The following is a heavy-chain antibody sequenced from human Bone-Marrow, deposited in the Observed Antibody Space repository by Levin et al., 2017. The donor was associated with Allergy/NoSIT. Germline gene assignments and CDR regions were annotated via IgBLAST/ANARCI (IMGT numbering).Heavy chain of an antibody. CDR3: AVVAATGWFDP. V-gene: IGHV4-34*01. CDR1: GGSFSGYY. CDR2: INHSGST. D-gene: IGHD2-15*01. J-gene: IGHJ5*02. Sequence: SETLSLTCAVYGGSFSGYYWSWIRQPPGKGLEWIGEINHSGSTNYNPSLKSRVTISVDTSKNQFSLKLSSVTAADTAVYYCAVVAATGWFDPWGQGTLVTVSS.